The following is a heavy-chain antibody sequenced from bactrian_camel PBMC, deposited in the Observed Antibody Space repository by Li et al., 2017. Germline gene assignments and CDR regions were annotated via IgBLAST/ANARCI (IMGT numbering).Heavy chain of an antibody. CDR2: LWTGDGST. CDR1: GFSSFC. Sequence: HVRLVESGGGSVQAGGSLRLSCAGSGFSSFCMKWLRQAPGKGREGIAGLWTGDGSTYYSDSVKGRFTISQNNAKHTLYLEMSNLKPADTGMYSCAALKCSDVSSLMIMVRAADARYWGQGTQVTVS. CDR3: AALKCSDVSSLMIMVRAADARY. D-gene: IGHD1*01. J-gene: IGHJ4*01. V-gene: IGHV3S1*01.